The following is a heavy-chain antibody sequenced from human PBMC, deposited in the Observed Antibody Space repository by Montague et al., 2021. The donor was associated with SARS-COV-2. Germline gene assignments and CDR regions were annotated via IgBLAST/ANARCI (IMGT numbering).Heavy chain of an antibody. CDR2: IYYSGST. J-gene: IGHJ6*02. V-gene: IGHV4-39*01. CDR1: GGSISSISYY. D-gene: IGHD3-9*01. CDR3: ARQDDILTGYYYYGMDV. Sequence: SETLSLTCTVSGGSISSISYYWGWIRQPPGKGLEWIGCIYYSGSTYYNPSLKSRVTISVDTSKNQFSLKLSSVTAADTAMYYCARQDDILTGYYYYGMDVWGQGTTVTVSS.